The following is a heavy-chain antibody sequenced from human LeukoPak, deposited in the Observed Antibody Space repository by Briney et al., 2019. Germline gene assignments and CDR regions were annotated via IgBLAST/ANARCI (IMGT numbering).Heavy chain of an antibody. Sequence: GASLKISFKGSGSRFTSYWIGWVRRMPGKGLKWMGIIYPGDSDTRYSPSFQGQVTISADKSISTAYLQWSSLKASDTAMYYCATTVAGTMSFDYWGQGTLVTVSS. CDR3: ATTVAGTMSFDY. D-gene: IGHD6-19*01. J-gene: IGHJ4*02. V-gene: IGHV5-51*01. CDR1: GSRFTSYW. CDR2: IYPGDSDT.